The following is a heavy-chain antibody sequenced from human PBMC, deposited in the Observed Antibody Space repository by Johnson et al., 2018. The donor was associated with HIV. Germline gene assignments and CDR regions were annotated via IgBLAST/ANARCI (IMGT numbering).Heavy chain of an antibody. Sequence: QVQLVESGGGVVQPGRSLRLSCEASGITFSSYGMNWVRQAPGKGLEWVAVIWYDGSNKYYADSVKGRLTISRDNSKNTLYLQMNSLRAEDTAVYYCAKDRPRVGATAPSGGMDFDIW. CDR2: IWYDGSNK. J-gene: IGHJ3*02. CDR1: GITFSSYG. CDR3: AKDRPRVGATAPSGGMDFDI. D-gene: IGHD1-26*01. V-gene: IGHV3-33*06.